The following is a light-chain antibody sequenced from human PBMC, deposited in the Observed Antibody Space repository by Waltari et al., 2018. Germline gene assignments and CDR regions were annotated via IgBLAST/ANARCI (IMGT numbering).Light chain of an antibody. CDR1: NIGSKS. V-gene: IGLV3-21*01. CDR2: YNN. CDR3: QVWDSDSDHVV. Sequence: SYVLTQPPSVSVAPGETARITCGGNNIGSKSVHWYQQEPGQAPILVIYYNNDRPSGIPGRFAGSNSGNTATLTISRVDAGDEADYYCQVWDSDSDHVVFGGGTKLAVL. J-gene: IGLJ2*01.